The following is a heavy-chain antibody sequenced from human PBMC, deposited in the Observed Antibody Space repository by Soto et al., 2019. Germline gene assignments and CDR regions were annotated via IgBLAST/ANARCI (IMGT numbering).Heavy chain of an antibody. J-gene: IGHJ6*02. V-gene: IGHV1-69*12. Sequence: QVQLVQSGAEVKKPGSSVKVSCKASGGTFGSYAISWVRQAPGQGLEWMGGIIPIFGTANYAQKFQGRVTITADESTSTAYMELSSLRSEDTAVYYCARDQGIAAADIEDYYYGMDVWGQGTTVTVSS. D-gene: IGHD6-25*01. CDR1: GGTFGSYA. CDR2: IIPIFGTA. CDR3: ARDQGIAAADIEDYYYGMDV.